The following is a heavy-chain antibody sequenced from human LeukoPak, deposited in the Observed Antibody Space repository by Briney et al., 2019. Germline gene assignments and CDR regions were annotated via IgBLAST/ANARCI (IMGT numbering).Heavy chain of an antibody. V-gene: IGHV3-7*01. CDR3: ARDSPERGYSYGPLDNYFDY. Sequence: GGSLRLSCAASGFTFSHAWMSWVRQAPGKGLEWVANINQDGSEEYYVDSVKGRFTISRDNAKNSLYLQMNSLRAEDTAVYYCARDSPERGYSYGPLDNYFDYWGQGTLVTVSS. J-gene: IGHJ4*02. CDR1: GFTFSHAW. D-gene: IGHD5-18*01. CDR2: INQDGSEE.